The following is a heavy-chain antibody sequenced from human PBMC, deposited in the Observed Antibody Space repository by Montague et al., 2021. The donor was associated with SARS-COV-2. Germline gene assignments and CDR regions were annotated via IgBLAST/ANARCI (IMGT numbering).Heavy chain of an antibody. D-gene: IGHD6-19*01. CDR2: IYHSGST. CDR1: GGSISSSHW. J-gene: IGHJ4*02. Sequence: ETLSLTCGVSGGSISSSHWWNWVRQPPGKGLEWIGEIYHSGSTNYNPSLKNRVIISIDKSKNQFSLKLSSVTAAGTAVYYCATGPPSGLSVAGFDYWGQGTLVTVSS. CDR3: ATGPPSGLSVAGFDY. V-gene: IGHV4-4*02.